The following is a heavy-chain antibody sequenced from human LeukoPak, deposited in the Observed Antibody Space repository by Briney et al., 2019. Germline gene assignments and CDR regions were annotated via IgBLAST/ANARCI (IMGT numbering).Heavy chain of an antibody. CDR3: ARHVDGQWLYNNWFDP. Sequence: PGGSLRLSCKGSGYSFTSYWIAWVRQMPGKGLEWMGIIYPGDSDTRYSPSFQGQVTISADKSISTAYLQWSSLKASDTAMYYCARHVDGQWLYNNWFDPWGQGSLVTVSS. CDR2: IYPGDSDT. V-gene: IGHV5-51*01. J-gene: IGHJ5*02. CDR1: GYSFTSYW. D-gene: IGHD6-19*01.